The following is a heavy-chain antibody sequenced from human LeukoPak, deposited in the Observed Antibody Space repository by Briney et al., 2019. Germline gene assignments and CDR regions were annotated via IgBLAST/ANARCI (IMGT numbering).Heavy chain of an antibody. Sequence: GGSLRLSCAASGFTVSSYAMSWVRQAPGKGLEWVSGISGSGGGIYYADSVKGRFTISSDNSKNTLYLQMNSLRAEDTAVYYFAKALCFGELLYFDYWGQGSLVTVSS. J-gene: IGHJ4*02. D-gene: IGHD3-10*01. V-gene: IGHV3-23*01. CDR2: ISGSGGGI. CDR1: GFTVSSYA. CDR3: AKALCFGELLYFDY.